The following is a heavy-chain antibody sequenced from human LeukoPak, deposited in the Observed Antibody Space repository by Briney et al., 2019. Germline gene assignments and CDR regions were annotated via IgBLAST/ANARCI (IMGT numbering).Heavy chain of an antibody. CDR3: ARGPQWGYDFWSYGMDV. J-gene: IGHJ6*02. D-gene: IGHD3-3*01. CDR1: GGSISSYY. Sequence: SETLSLTCTVSGGSISSYYWSWIRQPPGKGLEWIGYIYYSGSTNHNPSLKSRVTISVDTSKNQFSLKLSSVTAADTAVYYCARGPQWGYDFWSYGMDVWGQGTTVTVSS. CDR2: IYYSGST. V-gene: IGHV4-59*01.